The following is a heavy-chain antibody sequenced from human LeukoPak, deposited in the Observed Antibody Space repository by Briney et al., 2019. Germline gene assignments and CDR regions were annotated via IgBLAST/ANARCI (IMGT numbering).Heavy chain of an antibody. V-gene: IGHV4-59*08. CDR3: ARLGLRAFDI. D-gene: IGHD5-12*01. Sequence: SETLSLTCTVSGGSISSYYWSWIRQPPGKGLEWIGYIYYSGSTNYNPSLKSRVTISVDTSKNQFSLKLSSVTAADTAVYYCARLGLRAFDIWGQGTMVTVSS. J-gene: IGHJ3*02. CDR2: IYYSGST. CDR1: GGSISSYY.